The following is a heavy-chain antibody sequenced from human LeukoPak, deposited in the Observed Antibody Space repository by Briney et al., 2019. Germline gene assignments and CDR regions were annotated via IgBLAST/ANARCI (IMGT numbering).Heavy chain of an antibody. CDR2: ISGSGGST. V-gene: IGHV3-23*01. Sequence: GGSLRLSCAASGFTFSNYAMSWVRQAPGKGLEWVSGISGSGGSTDYADSVKGRFTISRDNSKNTLYLQMNSLRAEDTAVYYCAKDWGDSSGYYYLKLDYFDYWGQGTLVTVSS. CDR1: GFTFSNYA. D-gene: IGHD3-22*01. CDR3: AKDWGDSSGYYYLKLDYFDY. J-gene: IGHJ4*02.